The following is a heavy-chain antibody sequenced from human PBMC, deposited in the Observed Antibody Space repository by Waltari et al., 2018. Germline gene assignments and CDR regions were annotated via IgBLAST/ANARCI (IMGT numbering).Heavy chain of an antibody. J-gene: IGHJ5*02. CDR3: ARAQGHDYSNFWFDP. D-gene: IGHD4-4*01. CDR2: IIPFFGTA. CDR1: GGTFSSYA. V-gene: IGHV1-69*12. Sequence: QVQLVQSGAEVKKPGSSGKVSCKASGGTFSSYAISWVRQAPGVGLEWMGGIIPFFGTANYAPKFLARVPITADESTSTAYMQLSSLRSEDTAVYYCARAQGHDYSNFWFDPWGQGTLVTVSA.